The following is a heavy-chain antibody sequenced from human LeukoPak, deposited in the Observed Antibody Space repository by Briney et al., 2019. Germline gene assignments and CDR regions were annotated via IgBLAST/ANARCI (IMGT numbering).Heavy chain of an antibody. CDR3: AREGTAGTNLNWFDP. CDR1: NDSISSYY. Sequence: TSETLSLTCTVSNDSISSYYWSWIRQPPGKGLEWIGYISYSGSTNFNPSLKSRVTISVDTSKNQFSLKLSSVTAADTAVYYCAREGTAGTNLNWFDPWGQGTLVTVSS. V-gene: IGHV4-59*01. D-gene: IGHD1-1*01. J-gene: IGHJ5*02. CDR2: ISYSGST.